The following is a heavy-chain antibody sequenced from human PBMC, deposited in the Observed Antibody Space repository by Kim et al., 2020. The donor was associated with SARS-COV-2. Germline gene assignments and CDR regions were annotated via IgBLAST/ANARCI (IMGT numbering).Heavy chain of an antibody. CDR3: ARINWNYVGYYFDY. J-gene: IGHJ4*02. CDR2: IYYSGST. V-gene: IGHV4-39*01. D-gene: IGHD1-7*01. CDR1: AGSISSSSYY. Sequence: SETLSLTCTVSAGSISSSSYYWGWIRQPPVKGLEWIGSIYYSGSTYYNPSLKSRVTISVDTSKNQFSLKLSSVTAADTAVYYCARINWNYVGYYFDYWGQGTLVTVSS.